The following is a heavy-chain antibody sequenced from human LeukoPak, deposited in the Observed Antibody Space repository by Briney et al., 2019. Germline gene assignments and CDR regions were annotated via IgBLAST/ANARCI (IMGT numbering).Heavy chain of an antibody. CDR2: INHSGST. D-gene: IGHD6-19*01. J-gene: IGHJ5*02. CDR1: GGSFSGYY. V-gene: IGHV4-34*01. Sequence: KPSETLSLTCAVYGGSFSGYYWSWIRQPPGKGLEWIGEINHSGSTNYNPSLKSRVTISVDTSKNQFSLKLSSVTAADTAVYYCARRSSARRFWFDPWGQGTLVTVSS. CDR3: ARRSSARRFWFDP.